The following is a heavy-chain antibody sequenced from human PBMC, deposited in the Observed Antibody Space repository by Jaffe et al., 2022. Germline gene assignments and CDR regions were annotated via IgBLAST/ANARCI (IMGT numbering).Heavy chain of an antibody. CDR2: ISHSGTT. J-gene: IGHJ5*01. D-gene: IGHD5-12*01. CDR1: GYSISSEYY. V-gene: IGHV4-38-2*02. CDR3: ASHLMATKWYNWFDS. Sequence: QVQLQESGPGLVKPSETLSLTCTVSGYSISSEYYWGWIRQSPGKGLEWIGSISHSGTTYYNPSLKSRVTISVDTSKTQFSLKLSSVTATDTAVYFCASHLMATKWYNWFDSWGQGTLVTVSS.